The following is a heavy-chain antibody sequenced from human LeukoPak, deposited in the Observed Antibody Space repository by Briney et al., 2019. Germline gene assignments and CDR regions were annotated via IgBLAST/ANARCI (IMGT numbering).Heavy chain of an antibody. CDR3: ARWSCDH. V-gene: IGHV3-33*01. Sequence: GGSLRLSCAASGFTFSSYGMHWVRQAPGKGLEWVAVIWYDGSEKYYADSVKDRFTISRDNSKNTLFLQMSSLTAEDTAVYYCARWSCDHWGQGTLVTVSS. J-gene: IGHJ5*02. CDR2: IWYDGSEK. CDR1: GFTFSSYG.